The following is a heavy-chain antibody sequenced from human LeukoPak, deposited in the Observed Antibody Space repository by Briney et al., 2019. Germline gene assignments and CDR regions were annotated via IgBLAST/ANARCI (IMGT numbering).Heavy chain of an antibody. V-gene: IGHV1-69*13. CDR1: GGTFSSYA. Sequence: SVKVSCKASGGTFSSYAISWVRQAPGQGLEWMGGIIPIFGTANYAQKFQGRVTITADESTSTAYMELSSLRSEDTAVYYCARDKFGEEAAMVKYYYYYMDVWGKGTTVTVSS. J-gene: IGHJ6*03. D-gene: IGHD5-18*01. CDR2: IIPIFGTA. CDR3: ARDKFGEEAAMVKYYYYYMDV.